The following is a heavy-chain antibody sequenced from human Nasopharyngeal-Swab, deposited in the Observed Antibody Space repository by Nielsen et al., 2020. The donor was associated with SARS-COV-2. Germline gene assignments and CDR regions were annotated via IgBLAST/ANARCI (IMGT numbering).Heavy chain of an antibody. CDR2: ISYDGSNK. D-gene: IGHD3-16*01. CDR3: ARPASGGYYYYMDV. CDR1: GFTFSSYA. J-gene: IGHJ6*03. V-gene: IGHV3-30-3*01. Sequence: GESLKISCAASGFTFSSYAMHWVRQAPGKGLEWVAVISYDGSNKYYADSVKGRFTISRDNSKNTLYLQMNSLRAEDTAMYYCARPASGGYYYYMDVWGKGTTVTVSS.